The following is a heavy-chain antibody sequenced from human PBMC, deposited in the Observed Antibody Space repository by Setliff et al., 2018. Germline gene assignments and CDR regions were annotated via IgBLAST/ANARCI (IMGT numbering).Heavy chain of an antibody. V-gene: IGHV1-2*02. J-gene: IGHJ5*02. CDR2: INPNSGGT. D-gene: IGHD4-17*01. CDR3: ARSRLYGGWFDP. CDR1: GYTFTSYG. Sequence: ASVKVSCKASGYTFTSYGISWVRQAPGQGLEWMGWINPNSGGTNYAQKFQGRVTMTRDTSISTAYMELSRLRSDDTAVYSCARSRLYGGWFDPWGQGTLVTVSS.